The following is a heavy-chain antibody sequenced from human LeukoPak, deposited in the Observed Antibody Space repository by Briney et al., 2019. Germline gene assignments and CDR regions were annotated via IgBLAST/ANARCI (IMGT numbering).Heavy chain of an antibody. CDR3: ARGDYYDVGGRHWFYP. CDR2: IHTSWTT. CDR1: GDSMSSYY. D-gene: IGHD1-26*01. Sequence: PSETLSDTSTVSGDSMSSYYWNFIRQPAGKGLEWIGRIHTSWTTYYNPSLKSRITMSVDTSRNQFSLRLTSVTAADTAVYYCARGDYYDVGGRHWFYPWAEGTLVTVSS. V-gene: IGHV4-4*07. J-gene: IGHJ5*02.